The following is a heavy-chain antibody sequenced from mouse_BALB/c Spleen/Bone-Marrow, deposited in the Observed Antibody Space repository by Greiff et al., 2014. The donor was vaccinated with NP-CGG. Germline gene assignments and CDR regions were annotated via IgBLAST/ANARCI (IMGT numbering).Heavy chain of an antibody. J-gene: IGHJ4*01. CDR2: IYPGDGDT. Sequence: QVQLKESGAELARPGASVKLSCKASGYTFTSYWMQWVKQRPGQGLEWIGAIYPGDGDTRYTQKFKGKATLTADKSSSTAYMQLSSLASEDSAVYYCARTGAYYGSRDYWGQGTSVTVSS. D-gene: IGHD2-10*01. CDR3: ARTGAYYGSRDY. CDR1: GYTFTSYW. V-gene: IGHV1-87*01.